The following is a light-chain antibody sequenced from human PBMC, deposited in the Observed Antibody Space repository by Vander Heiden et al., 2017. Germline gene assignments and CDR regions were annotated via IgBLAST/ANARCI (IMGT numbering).Light chain of an antibody. CDR3: QAWDSSTVV. CDR2: QDS. V-gene: IGLV3-1*01. J-gene: IGLJ1*01. CDR1: KMGDKY. Sequence: SYELTQPPSVSVSPGQTARITCSGDKMGDKYACWYQQKSGQSPVLVIYQDSKRPSGIPERFSGSNSGNTATLTISGTQAMDEADYYCQAWDSSTVVFGTGTKVTVL.